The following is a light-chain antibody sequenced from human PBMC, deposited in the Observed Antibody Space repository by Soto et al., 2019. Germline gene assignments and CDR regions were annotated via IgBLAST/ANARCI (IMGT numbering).Light chain of an antibody. V-gene: IGLV2-23*01. CDR2: EGS. CDR3: CSYAGSSTLCV. CDR1: SRDVGSYNL. J-gene: IGLJ1*01. Sequence: QSALTQPASVSGSAGQSITIISTGTSRDVGSYNLVSWYQQHPGKAPKLMIYEGSKRPSGVSNRFSGSKSGNTASLTISGLKAEDEADYYCCSYAGSSTLCVFGTGTKVPVL.